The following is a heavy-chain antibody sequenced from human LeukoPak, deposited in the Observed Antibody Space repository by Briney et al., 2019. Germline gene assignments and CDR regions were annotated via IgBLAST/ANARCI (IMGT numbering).Heavy chain of an antibody. CDR3: ARDRYSSSWSTFDY. J-gene: IGHJ4*02. V-gene: IGHV4-59*01. Sequence: SETLSLTCTVSGGSISSYYWSWIRQPPGKGLEWIGYIYYSGSTNYNPSLKSRVTISVDTSKNQFSLKLSSVTAADTAVYHCARDRYSSSWSTFDYWGQGTLVTVSS. CDR2: IYYSGST. CDR1: GGSISSYY. D-gene: IGHD6-13*01.